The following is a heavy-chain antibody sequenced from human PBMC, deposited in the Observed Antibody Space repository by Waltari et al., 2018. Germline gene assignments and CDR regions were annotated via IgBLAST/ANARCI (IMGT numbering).Heavy chain of an antibody. Sequence: QVQLVQSGAEVTKPGSSVKVSCKASGGTFSSYAISWVRQAPGQGLEWMGRIIPIFGTANYGQKVQGRVTITADKSTSTAYMELSSLRSEDTAVYYCARDMQWELLDGAFDIWGQGTMVTVSS. CDR2: IIPIFGTA. D-gene: IGHD1-26*01. CDR1: GGTFSSYA. V-gene: IGHV1-69*08. J-gene: IGHJ3*02. CDR3: ARDMQWELLDGAFDI.